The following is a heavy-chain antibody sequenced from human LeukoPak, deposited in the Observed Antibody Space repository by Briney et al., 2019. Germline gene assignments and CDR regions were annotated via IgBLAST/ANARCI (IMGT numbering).Heavy chain of an antibody. CDR2: IYDSGNT. Sequence: SETLSLTCTVSGGSITTYYWSWIRQPPGKGLEWIGHIYDSGNTNYNPSVKGRVTISADTSKNEFSLQLTSVTAADTAVYYCGRGSGWLPDWWGQGTLVTVSS. CDR3: GRGSGWLPDW. CDR1: GGSITTYY. V-gene: IGHV4-59*01. D-gene: IGHD6-19*01. J-gene: IGHJ4*02.